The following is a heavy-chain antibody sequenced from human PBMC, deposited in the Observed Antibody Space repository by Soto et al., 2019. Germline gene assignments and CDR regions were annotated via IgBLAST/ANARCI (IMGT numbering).Heavy chain of an antibody. CDR2: ISAYNGNT. CDR3: ARHPTTAADSSGYWYY. V-gene: IGHV1-18*01. D-gene: IGHD3-22*01. CDR1: GYTFTSYG. J-gene: IGHJ4*02. Sequence: ASVKVSCKSSGYTFTSYGISWVRQAPGQGLEWMGWISAYNGNTNYSQKFQGRVTITRDTSASTAYMELSSLRSEDTAVYYCARHPTTAADSSGYWYYWGQGTLVTVSS.